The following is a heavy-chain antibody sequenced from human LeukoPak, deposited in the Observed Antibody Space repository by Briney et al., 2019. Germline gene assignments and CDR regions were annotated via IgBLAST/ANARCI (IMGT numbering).Heavy chain of an antibody. V-gene: IGHV3-11*01. D-gene: IGHD6-13*01. Sequence: GGSLRLSCAASGFTFSDYYMSWIRQAPGKGLEWVSYISSSGSTIYYADSVKGRFTISRDNAKNSLYLQMNSLRAEDTAVYYCARLTSSSWGPNWFDPWGQGTLVTVSS. CDR1: GFTFSDYY. CDR2: ISSSGSTI. CDR3: ARLTSSSWGPNWFDP. J-gene: IGHJ5*02.